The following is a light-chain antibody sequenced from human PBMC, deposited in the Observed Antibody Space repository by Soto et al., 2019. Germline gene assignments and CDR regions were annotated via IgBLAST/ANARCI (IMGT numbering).Light chain of an antibody. J-gene: IGKJ3*01. V-gene: IGKV3-20*01. Sequence: EIVLTQSPGTLSLSPGERATLSCRASQSVSSSYLAWYQQKPGQAPRLLIYGASGRATGIPDRFSGSGSGTDFTFTISRLEPEDFAVYYCQQYGSSRGFTFGPGTKVDIK. CDR3: QQYGSSRGFT. CDR1: QSVSSSY. CDR2: GAS.